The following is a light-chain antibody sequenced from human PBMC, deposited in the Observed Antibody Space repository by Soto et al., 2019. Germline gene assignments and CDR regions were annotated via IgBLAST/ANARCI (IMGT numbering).Light chain of an antibody. CDR2: DVS. V-gene: IGKV1-5*01. CDR1: QSISSW. J-gene: IGKJ4*01. Sequence: DIQMTQSPSTLSASVGDRVTITCRASQSISSWLAWYQQKPGKAPKLLIYDVSNLESGVPSRFSGSGSGTEFTLTISSLQPDDVASYYCQQSYSTPLTFGGGTKVDIK. CDR3: QQSYSTPLT.